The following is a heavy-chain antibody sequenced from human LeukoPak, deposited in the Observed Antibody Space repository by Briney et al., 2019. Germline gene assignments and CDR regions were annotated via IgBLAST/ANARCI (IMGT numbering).Heavy chain of an antibody. Sequence: ASVKVSCKASGYTFTSYYMHWVRQAPGQRLEWMGWINAGNGNTNYAQKLQGRVTMTTDTSTSTAYMELRSLRSDDTAVYYCARTSHYVDIAATIPYGIYYFDYWGQGTLVTVSS. D-gene: IGHD5-12*01. J-gene: IGHJ4*02. CDR2: INAGNGNT. CDR3: ARTSHYVDIAATIPYGIYYFDY. CDR1: GYTFTSYY. V-gene: IGHV1-3*01.